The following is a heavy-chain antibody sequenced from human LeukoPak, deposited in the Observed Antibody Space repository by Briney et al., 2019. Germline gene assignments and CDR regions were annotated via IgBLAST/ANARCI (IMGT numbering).Heavy chain of an antibody. CDR1: GGSINSYY. CDR2: IYTSGST. Sequence: SETLSLTCTVSGGSINSYYWSWIRQPAGKGLEWIGRIYTSGSTNYNPSLKSRVTMSVDTSKNQFSLKLSSVTAADTAVYYCARDPSSWNDAFDIWGQGTMVTVSS. CDR3: ARDPSSWNDAFDI. V-gene: IGHV4-4*07. D-gene: IGHD6-13*01. J-gene: IGHJ3*02.